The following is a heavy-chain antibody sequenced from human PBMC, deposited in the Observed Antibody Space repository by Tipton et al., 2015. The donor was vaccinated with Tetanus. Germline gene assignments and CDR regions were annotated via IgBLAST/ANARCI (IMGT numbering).Heavy chain of an antibody. CDR3: AGVTAQRTELYFEH. Sequence: TLSLTCTIFGGSVGGYYWSWIRQPPGKGLEWVGYVYYTGDTNYNPSLKSRVTISMDRSENQISLKMTSVTAADTAVYYCAGVTAQRTELYFEHWGQGTQVTVSS. CDR2: VYYTGDT. CDR1: GGSVGGYY. V-gene: IGHV4-59*02. J-gene: IGHJ1*01. D-gene: IGHD2-8*02.